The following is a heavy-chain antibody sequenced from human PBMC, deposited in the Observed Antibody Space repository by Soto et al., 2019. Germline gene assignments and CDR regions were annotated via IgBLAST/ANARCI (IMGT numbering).Heavy chain of an antibody. CDR2: IYYDGTT. J-gene: IGHJ6*02. Sequence: SETLSLTCTVSSGSISSTSYYWAWIRQPPGKGLERIGAIYYDGTTYYTESLKSRVSMSVDTSKNQFSLKLNSVTAADTAVYFCARQGRNTKIVLVKHYAADFWGQGTAVTVSS. CDR3: ARQGRNTKIVLVKHYAADF. D-gene: IGHD3-22*01. V-gene: IGHV4-39*01. CDR1: SGSISSTSYY.